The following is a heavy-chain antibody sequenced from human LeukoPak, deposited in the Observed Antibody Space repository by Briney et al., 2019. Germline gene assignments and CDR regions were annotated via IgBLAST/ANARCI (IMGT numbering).Heavy chain of an antibody. J-gene: IGHJ3*02. CDR3: ARDSSADAFDI. Sequence: GASVKVSCKASGGTFSSYAISWVRQAPGQGLEWMGGIIPIFGTANYVQKFQGRVTITADKSTSTAYMELSSLRSEDTAVYYCARDSSADAFDIWGQGTMVTVSS. V-gene: IGHV1-69*06. CDR2: IIPIFGTA. CDR1: GGTFSSYA.